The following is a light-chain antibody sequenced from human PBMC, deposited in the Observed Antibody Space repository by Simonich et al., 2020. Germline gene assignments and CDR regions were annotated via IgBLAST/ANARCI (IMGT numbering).Light chain of an antibody. CDR2: GVS. CDR1: SSDVAGYNY. J-gene: IGLJ3*02. CDR3: SSYAGSNNLV. V-gene: IGLV2-14*03. Sequence: QSALTQPASVSGSPGQSITICTGTSSDVAGYNYVSWYQHHPGKAPKLMIYGVSNRPYGVSNRFSGSKSGNTAALTVSGLQAEDEAYYYCSSYAGSNNLVFGGGTKLTVL.